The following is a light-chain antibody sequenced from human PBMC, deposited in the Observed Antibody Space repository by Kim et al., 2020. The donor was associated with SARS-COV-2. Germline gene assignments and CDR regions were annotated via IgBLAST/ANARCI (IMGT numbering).Light chain of an antibody. J-gene: IGLJ1*01. CDR1: SSDVGSYTR. V-gene: IGLV2-18*02. CDR2: EVS. CDR3: SSYANSDTFV. Sequence: GQSVTIPCTGTSSDVGSYTRVSWYQQPPGTAPKLIIYEVSNRPTGVPDRFFGSKSGNTASLTISGLQAEDEADYYCSSYANSDTFVFGSGTKVTVL.